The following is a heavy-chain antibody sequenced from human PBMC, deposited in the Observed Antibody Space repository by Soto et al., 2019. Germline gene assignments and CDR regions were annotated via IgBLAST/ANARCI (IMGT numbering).Heavy chain of an antibody. D-gene: IGHD5-12*01. V-gene: IGHV3-30*03. CDR1: GFSFSNYG. CDR3: ARDGAMATIMYAFDI. Sequence: GGSLRLSCVVSGFSFSNYGFHWVRQAPDKGLEWVAGISYDGSNKYYADSVKGRFTISRDNSKNTLYLQMNSLRAEDTAVYYCARDGAMATIMYAFDIWGQGTMVTVSS. CDR2: ISYDGSNK. J-gene: IGHJ3*02.